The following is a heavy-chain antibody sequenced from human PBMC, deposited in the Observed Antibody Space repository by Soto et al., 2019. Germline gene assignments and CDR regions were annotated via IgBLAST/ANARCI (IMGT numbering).Heavy chain of an antibody. J-gene: IGHJ5*02. V-gene: IGHV1-69*13. D-gene: IGHD2-15*01. CDR3: ASGAPRSLRRYCSGGSCYRVMNWFDP. Sequence: VASVKVSCKASGGTFSSYAISWVRQAPGQGLEWMGGIIPIFGTANYAQKFQGRVTITADESTSTAYMELSSLRSEDTAVYYCASGAPRSLRRYCSGGSCYRVMNWFDPWGQGTLVTVSS. CDR2: IIPIFGTA. CDR1: GGTFSSYA.